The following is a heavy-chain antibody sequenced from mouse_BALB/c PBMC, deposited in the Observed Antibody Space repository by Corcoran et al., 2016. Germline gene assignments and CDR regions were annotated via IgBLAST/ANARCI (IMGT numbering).Heavy chain of an antibody. D-gene: IGHD1-1*01. CDR1: GYTFTSNY. CDR2: INPSNGGI. J-gene: IGHJ3*01. Sequence: QVQLQQPGAELVKPGASVKLPCKTSGYTFTSNYVYWVKERPGQGLEWIGGINPSNGGINFNEKFKSKATLTVDIPSSTAYMQLSSLTSEDSAVYYCTRDYGSSPWFVYWGQGTLVTVSA. CDR3: TRDYGSSPWFVY. V-gene: IGHV1S81*02.